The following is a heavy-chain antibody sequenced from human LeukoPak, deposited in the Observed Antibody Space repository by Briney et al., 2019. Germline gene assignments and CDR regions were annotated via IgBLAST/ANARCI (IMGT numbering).Heavy chain of an antibody. Sequence: PGGSLRLSCAVSGFTFSSYSMNWVRQAPGKGLEWVSSISSSSSSIYYADSVKGRFSISRDNAKNSLYLQMNSLRAEDTAVYYCARDLLEAPSFWEWLPQYDFDYWGQGTLVTVSS. D-gene: IGHD3-3*01. CDR1: GFTFSSYS. CDR3: ARDLLEAPSFWEWLPQYDFDY. J-gene: IGHJ4*02. V-gene: IGHV3-21*06. CDR2: ISSSSSSI.